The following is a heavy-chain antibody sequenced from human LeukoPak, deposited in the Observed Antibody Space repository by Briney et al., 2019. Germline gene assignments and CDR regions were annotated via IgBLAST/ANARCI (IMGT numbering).Heavy chain of an antibody. Sequence: PSETLSLACTVSGGSISSYYWSWIRQPPGKGLEWIGYIYYSGSTNYNPSRKSRVTISVDTSRNQFSLKLSSVTAADTAVYYCARQGRGYSYGKEDAFDIWGQGTMVTVSS. CDR2: IYYSGST. J-gene: IGHJ3*02. V-gene: IGHV4-59*08. D-gene: IGHD5-18*01. CDR1: GGSISSYY. CDR3: ARQGRGYSYGKEDAFDI.